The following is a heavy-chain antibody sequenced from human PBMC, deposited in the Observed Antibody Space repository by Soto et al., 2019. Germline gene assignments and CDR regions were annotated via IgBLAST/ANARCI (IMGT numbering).Heavy chain of an antibody. Sequence: QVQLQESGPGLVKPSQTLSLTCTVSGGSINSGGYYWSWIRQQPGKGLEWIGHIYYSGNTYYNPSLKNRVIIPLDASKNQLSLKLNSVTAAHTALYYCARKGLTGSREFDYWGQGPLVTVSS. V-gene: IGHV4-31*03. CDR1: GGSINSGGYY. D-gene: IGHD7-27*01. CDR2: IYYSGNT. CDR3: ARKGLTGSREFDY. J-gene: IGHJ4*02.